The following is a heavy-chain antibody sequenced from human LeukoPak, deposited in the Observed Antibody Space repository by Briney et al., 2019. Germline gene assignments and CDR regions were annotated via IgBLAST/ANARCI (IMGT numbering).Heavy chain of an antibody. D-gene: IGHD5-18*01. CDR3: AKDKYSYGHQQSFDY. Sequence: RPGTSLRLSCETSGFTFSNYGMNWVRQAPGKGLEWVAFLRYDGSNQRYADSVKGRFTISRDNSKNTLYLQMNSLRAEDTAVYYCAKDKYSYGHQQSFDYWGQGTLVSVSS. J-gene: IGHJ4*02. CDR2: LRYDGSNQ. CDR1: GFTFSNYG. V-gene: IGHV3-30*02.